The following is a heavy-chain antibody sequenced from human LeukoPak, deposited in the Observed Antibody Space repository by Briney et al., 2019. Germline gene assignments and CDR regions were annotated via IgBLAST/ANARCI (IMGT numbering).Heavy chain of an antibody. CDR2: IWYDGSNK. CDR3: AKDLAYCSSTSCHSY. J-gene: IGHJ4*02. V-gene: IGHV3-33*06. CDR1: GFTFSSYG. D-gene: IGHD2-2*01. Sequence: PGRSLRLSCAASGFTFSSYGMHWVRQAPGKGLDWVAVIWYDGSNKYYADSVKGRFTISRDNSKNTLYLQMNSLRAEDTAVYYCAKDLAYCSSTSCHSYWGQGTLVTVSS.